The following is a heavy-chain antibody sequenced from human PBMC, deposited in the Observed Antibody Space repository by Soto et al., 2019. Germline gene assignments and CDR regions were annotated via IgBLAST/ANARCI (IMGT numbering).Heavy chain of an antibody. Sequence: QVQLQESCPGLVKPSGTLSLTCAVSGGSISNSNWWSWVRQPPGKGLEWIGEIYHSGSTNYNPSLKNRLTMSVNKSMNHFSLRVTSVTAADTAVYYCASTRDYWYFDLWGRGTLVTVSS. V-gene: IGHV4-4*02. D-gene: IGHD2-2*01. CDR3: ASTRDYWYFDL. CDR2: IYHSGST. CDR1: GGSISNSNW. J-gene: IGHJ2*01.